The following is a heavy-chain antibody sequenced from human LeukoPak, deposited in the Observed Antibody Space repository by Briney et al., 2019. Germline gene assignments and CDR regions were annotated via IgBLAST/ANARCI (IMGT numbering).Heavy chain of an antibody. D-gene: IGHD3-3*01. CDR2: IYSSGIT. Sequence: SETLSLTCTVSGDSISSSYWSWIRQPAGKGLEWIRRIYSSGITNYNPSLNSRVTMSLDTSKNQFSLKLNSVTAADTALYYCARLNIHVLFESWGQGTLVTVSS. CDR1: GDSISSSY. V-gene: IGHV4-4*07. CDR3: ARLNIHVLFES. J-gene: IGHJ4*02.